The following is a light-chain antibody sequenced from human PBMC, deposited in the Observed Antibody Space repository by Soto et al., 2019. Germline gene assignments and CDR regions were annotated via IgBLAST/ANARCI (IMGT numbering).Light chain of an antibody. Sequence: IVSTQSPGTLSLSPGERATLSCRASQSVSSYLAWYQQKPGQAPRLLIYDASNRATGIPARFSGSGSGTDFTLTISSLEPEDFAVYYCQQRSNWPPITFGQGTRLAIK. CDR3: QQRSNWPPIT. V-gene: IGKV3-11*01. J-gene: IGKJ5*01. CDR1: QSVSSY. CDR2: DAS.